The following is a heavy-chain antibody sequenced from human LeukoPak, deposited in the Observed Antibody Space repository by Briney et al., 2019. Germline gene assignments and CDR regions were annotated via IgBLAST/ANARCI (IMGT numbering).Heavy chain of an antibody. J-gene: IGHJ4*02. CDR3: AKDTPPPAYSSGWYFFSGEYYFDY. CDR1: GFTFSSYA. CDR2: MWGCWGWK. D-gene: IGHD6-19*01. V-gene: IGHV3-23*01. Sequence: GGSLRLSCAASGFTFSSYAMGWVGQAPGKGLEWGFCMWGCWGWKFLADPVEGRVPISRENFKNTVDLEMNRLRTQGTAVYYWAKDTPPPAYSSGWYFFSGEYYFDYWGQGTLVTVSS.